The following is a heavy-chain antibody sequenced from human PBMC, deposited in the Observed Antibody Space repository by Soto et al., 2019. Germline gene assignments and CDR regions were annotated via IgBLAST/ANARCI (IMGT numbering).Heavy chain of an antibody. CDR3: ARGDMVREYEAFEI. CDR1: GFTFSSFW. V-gene: IGHV3-7*01. Sequence: EAQLVESGGGLVQPGGSLRLSCAASGFTFSSFWMNWVRQTPGKGLEWVAHIKPDGSEKYFVDSVRGRFTISRDNAKNSVYLQMNSLRAEDSAVYYCARGDMVREYEAFEIWGQGTMVTVSS. D-gene: IGHD3-10*01. J-gene: IGHJ3*02. CDR2: IKPDGSEK.